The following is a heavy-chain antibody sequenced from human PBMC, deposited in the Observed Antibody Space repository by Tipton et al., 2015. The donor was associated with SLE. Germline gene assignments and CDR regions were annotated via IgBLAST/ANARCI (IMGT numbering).Heavy chain of an antibody. V-gene: IGHV1-8*01. Sequence: QLVQSGPEVKKPGASVKVSCKPSGYTFTSYDINWVRQATGQGLEWMGWMKPNSGNTGYAQKFQGRVTMTRNTSITTAYMELSSLRSEDTAVYYCARVSIIAGGYIRNVLDVWGQGTTVTVSS. CDR1: GYTFTSYD. CDR2: MKPNSGNT. D-gene: IGHD6-13*01. CDR3: ARVSIIAGGYIRNVLDV. J-gene: IGHJ6*02.